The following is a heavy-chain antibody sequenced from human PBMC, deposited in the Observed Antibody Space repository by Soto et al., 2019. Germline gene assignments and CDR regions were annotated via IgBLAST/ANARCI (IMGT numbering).Heavy chain of an antibody. V-gene: IGHV4-4*01. D-gene: IGHD2-15*01. CDR3: ARGFSFSDNSDNDRIYFYYGLNV. Sequence: LSLTCDVSGGSITTGHWWTWVRQSPGKGLEWIGEIYQSGITNYNPSLNSRLSISMDQSKNQFSLKLTSVTAADTALYFCARGFSFSDNSDNDRIYFYYGLNVWGQGTTVTVSS. CDR2: IYQSGIT. CDR1: GGSITTGHW. J-gene: IGHJ6*02.